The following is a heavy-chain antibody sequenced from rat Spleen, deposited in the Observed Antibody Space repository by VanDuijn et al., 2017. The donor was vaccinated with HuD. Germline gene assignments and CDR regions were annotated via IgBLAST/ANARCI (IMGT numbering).Heavy chain of an antibody. D-gene: IGHD1-11*01. CDR1: GFTFDDYH. J-gene: IGHJ1*01. CDR3: ATDQGYGGYSAYWYFDF. V-gene: IGHV5-20*01. Sequence: EVQLVESGGGLMQPGRSLKLSCAASGFTFDDYHMAWVRQAPTKGLEWVASITNSGGSTYYPDSVKGRFTISRDNAQNTLYLQMGSLRSEDTATYYCATDQGYGGYSAYWYFDFWGPGTMVTVSS. CDR2: ITNSGGST.